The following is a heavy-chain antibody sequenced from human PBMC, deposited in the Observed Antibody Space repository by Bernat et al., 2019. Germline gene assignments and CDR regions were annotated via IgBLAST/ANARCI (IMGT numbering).Heavy chain of an antibody. Sequence: EVQLVESGGGLVKPGGSLRLSCATSGFTFRSYSMNWVRQAPGKGLEWVSYISRSSDHIYYADSVKGRFTISRDDAKNSLYLQLNSLRAVDTAVYYCARGYCNGGACYSSSDYWGQGALVTVSS. J-gene: IGHJ4*02. D-gene: IGHD2-15*01. CDR2: ISRSSDHI. CDR3: ARGYCNGGACYSSSDY. V-gene: IGHV3-21*05. CDR1: GFTFRSYS.